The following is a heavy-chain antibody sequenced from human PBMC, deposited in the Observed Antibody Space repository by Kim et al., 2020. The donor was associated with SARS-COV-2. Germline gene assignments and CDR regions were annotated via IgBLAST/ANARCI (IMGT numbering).Heavy chain of an antibody. CDR2: IYYSGST. Sequence: SETLSLTCTVSGGSISSGGYYWSWIRQHPGKGLEWIGYIYYSGSTYYNPSLKSRVTISVDTSKNQFSLKLSSVTAADTAVYYCARGDYYGSGSYNSFTFFFDPWGQGTLVTVSS. J-gene: IGHJ5*02. CDR3: ARGDYYGSGSYNSFTFFFDP. CDR1: GGSISSGGYY. D-gene: IGHD3-10*01. V-gene: IGHV4-31*03.